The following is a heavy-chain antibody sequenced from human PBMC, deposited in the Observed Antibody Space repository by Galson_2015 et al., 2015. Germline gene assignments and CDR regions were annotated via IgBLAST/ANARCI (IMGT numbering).Heavy chain of an antibody. Sequence: SLRLSCAASGFTVSSNYMSWVRQAPGKGLEWVSIIYSGGYTYYADSVKGRFIISRDNSKNTLYLQMNNLRAEDTAVYYCARQIQQLATPYWYFDLWGRGSLVTVSS. CDR3: ARQIQQLATPYWYFDL. CDR2: IYSGGYT. V-gene: IGHV3-53*01. D-gene: IGHD6-13*01. CDR1: GFTVSSNY. J-gene: IGHJ2*01.